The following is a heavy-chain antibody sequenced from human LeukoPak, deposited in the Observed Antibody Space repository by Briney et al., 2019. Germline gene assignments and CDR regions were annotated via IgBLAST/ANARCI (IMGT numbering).Heavy chain of an antibody. CDR3: ARGSELRFLEWYNPTFVYYYYMDV. D-gene: IGHD3-3*01. CDR1: GFTFSSYA. J-gene: IGHJ6*03. CDR2: ISYDGSNE. V-gene: IGHV3-30*01. Sequence: GGSLRLSCAASGFTFSSYALHWVRQAPGKGLEWVAFISYDGSNEYYADSVKGRFTISRDNSKNTVYVQMNSLRNEDTAVYYCARGSELRFLEWYNPTFVYYYYMDVWGKGTTVTVSS.